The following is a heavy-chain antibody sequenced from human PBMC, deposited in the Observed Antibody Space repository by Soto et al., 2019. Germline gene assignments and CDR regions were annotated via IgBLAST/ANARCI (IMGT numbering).Heavy chain of an antibody. J-gene: IGHJ6*02. D-gene: IGHD4-17*01. V-gene: IGHV4-61*01. CDR1: GGSVSSGSYY. CDR2: IYYSGST. CDR3: ARESKSGDYDYYYYGMDV. Sequence: SETLSLTCTVSGGSVSSGSYYWSWIRQPPGKGLEWIGYIYYSGSTNYNPSLKSRVTISVDTSKNQFSLKLSSVTAADTAVYYCARESKSGDYDYYYYGMDVWGQGTTVTVS.